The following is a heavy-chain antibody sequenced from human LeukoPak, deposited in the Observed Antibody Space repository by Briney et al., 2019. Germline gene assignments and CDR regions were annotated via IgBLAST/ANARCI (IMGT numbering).Heavy chain of an antibody. CDR1: GYTFTSYY. V-gene: IGHV1-46*01. CDR3: ARDTTGVAVAGTFDY. Sequence: GASVKVSCKASGYTFTSYYMHRVRQAPGQGLEWMGIINPSGGSTSYAQKFQGRVTMTRDTSTSTVYMELSSLRSEDTAVYYCARDTTGVAVAGTFDYWGQGTLVTVSS. CDR2: INPSGGST. D-gene: IGHD6-19*01. J-gene: IGHJ4*02.